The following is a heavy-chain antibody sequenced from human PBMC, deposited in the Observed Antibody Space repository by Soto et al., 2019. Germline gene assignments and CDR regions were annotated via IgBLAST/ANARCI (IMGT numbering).Heavy chain of an antibody. CDR2: IKSKTDGGTT. Sequence: GESLKISCAASGFTFSNAWMSWVRQAPGKGLEWVGRIKSKTDGGTTDYAAPVKGRFTISRDDSKNTLYLQMNSLKTEDTAVYYCTTASDYSNYVAFDIWGQGTMVTVSS. J-gene: IGHJ3*02. V-gene: IGHV3-15*01. CDR1: GFTFSNAW. CDR3: TTASDYSNYVAFDI. D-gene: IGHD4-4*01.